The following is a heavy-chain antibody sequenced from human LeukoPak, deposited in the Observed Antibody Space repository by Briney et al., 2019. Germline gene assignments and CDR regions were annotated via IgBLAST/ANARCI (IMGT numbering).Heavy chain of an antibody. Sequence: SETLSLTCSVSGGSISTYYGSWIRQSAGKGLEWMGRIHTSGSTNYNPSLKSRVTISVDTSKNQFSLKLSSVTAADTAVYYCARHPIALYSGSDPGYFDYWGQGTLVTVSS. J-gene: IGHJ4*02. D-gene: IGHD1-26*01. CDR2: IHTSGST. CDR1: GGSISTYY. V-gene: IGHV4-4*07. CDR3: ARHPIALYSGSDPGYFDY.